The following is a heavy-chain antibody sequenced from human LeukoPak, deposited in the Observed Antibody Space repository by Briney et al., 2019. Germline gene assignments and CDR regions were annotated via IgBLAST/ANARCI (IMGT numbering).Heavy chain of an antibody. CDR2: INAGNGNT. J-gene: IGHJ6*03. D-gene: IGHD1-26*01. Sequence: ASVKVSCKASGYTFTSYAIHWVRQAPGQRLEWMGWINAGNGNTKYSQEFQGRVTITRDTSASTAYMELSSLRSEDMAVYYCARDASGSGDMDVWGKGTTVTVSS. CDR1: GYTFTSYA. CDR3: ARDASGSGDMDV. V-gene: IGHV1-3*03.